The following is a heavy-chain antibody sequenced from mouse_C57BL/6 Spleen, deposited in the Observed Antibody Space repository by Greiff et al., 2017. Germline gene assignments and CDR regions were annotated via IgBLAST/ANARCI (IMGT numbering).Heavy chain of an antibody. CDR2: IDPSDSYS. CDR3: VYYGSSWDY. Sequence: QVQLQQPGAELVRPGTSVKLSCKASGYTFTSYWMHWVKQRPGQGLEWIGVIDPSDSYSNYNQKFKGKATLTVDTSSSTAYLQLSSLTSEDSAVYYCVYYGSSWDYWGQGTTLTVSS. J-gene: IGHJ2*01. D-gene: IGHD1-1*01. CDR1: GYTFTSYW. V-gene: IGHV1-59*01.